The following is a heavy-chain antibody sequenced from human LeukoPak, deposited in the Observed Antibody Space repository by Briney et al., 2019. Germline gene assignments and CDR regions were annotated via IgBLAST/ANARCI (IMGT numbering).Heavy chain of an antibody. CDR1: GGTFSSYA. D-gene: IGHD3-3*01. J-gene: IGHJ5*02. V-gene: IGHV1-69*05. Sequence: ASVKVSCKASGGTFSSYAIRWVRQAPGQGLEWMGRIIPIFGRANYAQKFQGRVTITTDESTSTAYMELSSLRSEDTAVYYCARGDYDFWSGLMFDPWGQGTLVTVSS. CDR2: IIPIFGRA. CDR3: ARGDYDFWSGLMFDP.